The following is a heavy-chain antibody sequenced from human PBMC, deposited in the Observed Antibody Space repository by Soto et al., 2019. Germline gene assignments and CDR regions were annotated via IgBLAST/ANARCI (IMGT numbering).Heavy chain of an antibody. CDR2: MAPSGSS. Sequence: QVRLQESGPGLVKPSETLSLTCTVSNASISSYYWSWIRQPPGKRLEWIGYMAPSGSSKYNPSLAGRVTISVDTSNNQFSLKLTSVTAADTAVYYCARDGNFGDDIHAYYGMDVWGRGTTVTVSS. J-gene: IGHJ6*02. V-gene: IGHV4-59*01. D-gene: IGHD4-17*01. CDR3: ARDGNFGDDIHAYYGMDV. CDR1: NASISSYY.